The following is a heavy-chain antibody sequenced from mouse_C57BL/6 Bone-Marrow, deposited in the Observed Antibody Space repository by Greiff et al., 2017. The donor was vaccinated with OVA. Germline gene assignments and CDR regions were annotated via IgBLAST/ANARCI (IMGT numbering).Heavy chain of an antibody. J-gene: IGHJ4*01. CDR1: GFNIKDDY. CDR2: IDPENGDT. CDR3: TTGERSYAMDY. Sequence: VQLQQSGAELVRPGASVKLSCTASGFNIKDDYMHWVKQRPEQGLEWIGWIDPENGDTEYASKFQGKATITADTSSNTAYLHLSRLTSEDSAVYYCTTGERSYAMDYWGQGTSVTVSS. V-gene: IGHV14-4*01.